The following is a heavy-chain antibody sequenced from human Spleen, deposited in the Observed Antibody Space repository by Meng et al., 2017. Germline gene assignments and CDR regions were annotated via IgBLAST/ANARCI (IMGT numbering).Heavy chain of an antibody. CDR1: GFTFSSYA. J-gene: IGHJ6*02. V-gene: IGHV3-30*04. CDR3: ARGGYYSYYGMAV. Sequence: GESLKISCAASGFTFSSYAVHWLRQAPGKGLEWVAVISYGGGNKFYADSVKGRFTISRDNSKNTIFLQMNSLRAEDTAVYYCARGGYYSYYGMAVWGQGHTVNGAS. CDR2: ISYGGGNK.